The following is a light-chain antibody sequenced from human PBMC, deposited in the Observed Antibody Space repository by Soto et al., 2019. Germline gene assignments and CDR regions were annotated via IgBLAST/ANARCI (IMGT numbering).Light chain of an antibody. Sequence: QSALTQPPSASGSPGHSVTISCTGTSSDVGGYNYVSWYQQYPGKAPKLMIYEVTKRPSGVPDRFSGSKSGNTASLPVSGLQAEDEADYYCSSYAGSNNVVFGGGTKLTVL. CDR3: SSYAGSNNVV. CDR1: SSDVGGYNY. J-gene: IGLJ3*02. CDR2: EVT. V-gene: IGLV2-8*01.